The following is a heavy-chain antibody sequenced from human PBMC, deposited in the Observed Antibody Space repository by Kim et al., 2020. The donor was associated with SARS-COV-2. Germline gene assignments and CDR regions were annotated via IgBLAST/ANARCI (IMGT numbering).Heavy chain of an antibody. CDR2: IKSKTDGGTT. Sequence: GGSLRLSCAASGFTFSNAWMSWVRQAPGKGLEWVGRIKSKTDGGTTDYAAPVKGRFTISRDDSKNTLYLQMNSLKTEDTAVYYCTTSRAAIGLVGFPSGVNGMDVWGQGTTVTVSS. V-gene: IGHV3-15*01. CDR1: GFTFSNAW. D-gene: IGHD1-26*01. J-gene: IGHJ6*02. CDR3: TTSRAAIGLVGFPSGVNGMDV.